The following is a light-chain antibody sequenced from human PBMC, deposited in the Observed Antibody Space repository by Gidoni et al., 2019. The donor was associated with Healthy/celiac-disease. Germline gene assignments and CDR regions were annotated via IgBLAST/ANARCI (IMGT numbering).Light chain of an antibody. CDR3: LQHNSYPFT. CDR1: QGIRHD. CDR2: AAS. V-gene: IGKV1-17*01. J-gene: IGKJ3*01. Sequence: DIQLTHSPSSLSASVGDRVTITCRASQGIRHDLGWYQQKPGKAPKRLIYAASSLQRGVPSRFSGSGSGTEFTLTISSLQPEDFATYYCLQHNSYPFTFGPGTKVDIK.